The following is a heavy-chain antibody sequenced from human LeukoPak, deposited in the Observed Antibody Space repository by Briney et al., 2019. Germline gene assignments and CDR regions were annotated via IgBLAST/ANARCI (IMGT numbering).Heavy chain of an antibody. CDR1: GFTFGSYE. CDR3: ARDWRSQGKDTSGSYFAPLDH. CDR2: IHDDGGKS. D-gene: IGHD3-10*01. V-gene: IGHV3-23*01. Sequence: GGSLRLSCTVSGFTFGSYEMNWLRQAPGKGLEWVSTIHDDGGKSYYADSVKGRFTISRDNSRNTLNLQMDGLRAEDTALYYCARDWRSQGKDTSGSYFAPLDHWGQGTQVTVSS. J-gene: IGHJ4*02.